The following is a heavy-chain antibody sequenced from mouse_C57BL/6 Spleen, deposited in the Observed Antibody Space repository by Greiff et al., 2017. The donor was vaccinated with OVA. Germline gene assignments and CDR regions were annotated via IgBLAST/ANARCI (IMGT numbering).Heavy chain of an antibody. J-gene: IGHJ4*01. CDR2: IDPSDSYT. CDR1: GYTFTSYW. CDR3: AKRGGNYYAMDY. Sequence: QVQLQQPGAELVKPGASVKLSCKASGYTFTSYWMQWVKQRPGQGLEWIGEIDPSDSYTNYNQKFKGKATLAVDTSSSTAYMQLSSLTSEDSAVYYCAKRGGNYYAMDYWGQGTAVTVSS. D-gene: IGHD2-1*01. V-gene: IGHV1-50*01.